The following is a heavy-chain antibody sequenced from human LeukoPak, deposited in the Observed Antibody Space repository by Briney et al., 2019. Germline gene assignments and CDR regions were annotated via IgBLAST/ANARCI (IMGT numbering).Heavy chain of an antibody. CDR1: GYSISSGYY. V-gene: IGHV4-38-2*02. CDR2: IYHSGST. CDR3: ARGPYCSGGSCYSYYYMDV. D-gene: IGHD2-15*01. J-gene: IGHJ6*03. Sequence: PSETLSLTCTVSGYSISSGYYWGWIRQPPGKGLEWIGNIYHSGSTYYNPSLKSRVTVSVDTSENQFSLKLSSVTAADTAVYYCARGPYCSGGSCYSYYYMDVWGKGTTVTVSS.